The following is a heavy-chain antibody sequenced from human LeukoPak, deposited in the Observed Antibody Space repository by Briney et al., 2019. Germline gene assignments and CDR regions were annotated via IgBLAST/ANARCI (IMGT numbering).Heavy chain of an antibody. J-gene: IGHJ6*02. D-gene: IGHD6-6*01. Sequence: PSESLSLTCTVSGGSISSYYWSWVRQPPGKGLGWIGYIYYSGSTNYNPSLKSRVTIAVDTSKNQFSLKLSSVTAADTAVYYCARSSSSYYYYYYGMDVWGQGTTVTVSS. CDR3: ARSSSSYYYYYYGMDV. CDR2: IYYSGST. V-gene: IGHV4-59*01. CDR1: GGSISSYY.